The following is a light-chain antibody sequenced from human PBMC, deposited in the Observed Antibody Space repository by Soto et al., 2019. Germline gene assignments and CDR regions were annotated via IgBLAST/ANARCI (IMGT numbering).Light chain of an antibody. CDR2: GAS. CDR3: QQYGSSPQWT. Sequence: EIVLTQSPGTLSLSPGERATLSCRASQSVSSSYLAWYQQKPGQAPRLLIYGASSRATGIPDRFSGSGSGTDFTLTIIRLEPEYFAVYYCQQYGSSPQWTFGQGTKVEI. CDR1: QSVSSSY. V-gene: IGKV3-20*01. J-gene: IGKJ1*01.